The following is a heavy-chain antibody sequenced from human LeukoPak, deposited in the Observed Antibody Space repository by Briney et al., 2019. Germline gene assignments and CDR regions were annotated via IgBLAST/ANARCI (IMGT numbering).Heavy chain of an antibody. Sequence: PTETLSLTCAVYGGSFSGYYWSWIRQPPGKGLEWIGEINHSGSTNYNPSLKSRVTISVDTSKNQFSLKLNSVTATDTAVYYCARHYGPWGQGTLVTVSS. V-gene: IGHV4-34*01. J-gene: IGHJ4*02. D-gene: IGHD3-16*01. CDR2: INHSGST. CDR3: ARHYGP. CDR1: GGSFSGYY.